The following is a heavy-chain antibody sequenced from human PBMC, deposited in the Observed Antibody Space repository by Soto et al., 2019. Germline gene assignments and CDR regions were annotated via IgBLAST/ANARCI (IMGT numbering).Heavy chain of an antibody. Sequence: SETLSLTCTVSGGSISSYYWSWIRQPPGKGLEWIGYIYYSGSTNYNPSLKSRVTISVDTSKNQFSLKLSSVTAADTAVYYCAGGGITIFGVVIPYYYYGMDVWGQGTTVTVSS. CDR2: IYYSGST. D-gene: IGHD3-3*01. V-gene: IGHV4-59*01. J-gene: IGHJ6*02. CDR1: GGSISSYY. CDR3: AGGGITIFGVVIPYYYYGMDV.